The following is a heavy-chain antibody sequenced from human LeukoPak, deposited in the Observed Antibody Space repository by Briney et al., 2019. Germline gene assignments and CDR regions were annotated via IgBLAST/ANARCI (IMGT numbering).Heavy chain of an antibody. CDR2: IWYDGTNK. D-gene: IGHD3-10*01. J-gene: IGHJ6*02. Sequence: PGGSLRLSCAASGFTFSSYGMHWVRQAPGKGLEWVAIIWYDGTNKFYADSVKGRFTISRDNSKNTLYLQMNRLGADDTAVYYCARVRVRGELGMDVWGQGTTVTVSS. CDR1: GFTFSSYG. CDR3: ARVRVRGELGMDV. V-gene: IGHV3-33*01.